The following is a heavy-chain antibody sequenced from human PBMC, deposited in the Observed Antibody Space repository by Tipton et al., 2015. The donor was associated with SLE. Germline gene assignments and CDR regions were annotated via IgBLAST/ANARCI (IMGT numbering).Heavy chain of an antibody. Sequence: TLSLTCTVSGDSLRSHYWSWIRQPPGRGLEYIGYIYASGSANYNPSLKSRVTILVDTSKNQFSLRLTSVTAADTALYYCAKAQDDAFDSWGQGTVVTVSS. CDR3: AKAQDDAFDS. J-gene: IGHJ3*02. V-gene: IGHV4-4*09. CDR2: IYASGSA. CDR1: GDSLRSHY.